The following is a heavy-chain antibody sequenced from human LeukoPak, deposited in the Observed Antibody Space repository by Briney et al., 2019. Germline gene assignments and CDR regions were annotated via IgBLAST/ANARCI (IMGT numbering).Heavy chain of an antibody. V-gene: IGHV1-69*13. D-gene: IGHD3-10*01. Sequence: SVKVSCKASGGTFSNYAISWVRQAPGQGLEWMGGIIPIFGTANYAQKFQGRVTITADESTSTAYMELSSLRSEDTAVYYCASDGSGSYYLGLIYWGQGTLVTVSS. CDR2: IIPIFGTA. CDR1: GGTFSNYA. CDR3: ASDGSGSYYLGLIY. J-gene: IGHJ4*02.